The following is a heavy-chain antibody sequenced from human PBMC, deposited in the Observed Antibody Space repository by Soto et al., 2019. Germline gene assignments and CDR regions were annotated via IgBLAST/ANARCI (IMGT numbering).Heavy chain of an antibody. CDR2: ISGSGGST. Sequence: EVQLLESGGGLVQPGGSLRLSCAASGLTFSSYAMSWVRQAPGKGLEWVSAISGSGGSTYYADSMKGRFTISRDNSKNTLYLQMNGLRAEDTXXXXXXXXXWSGYYMGAYWGQGTLVT. V-gene: IGHV3-23*01. D-gene: IGHD3-3*01. J-gene: IGHJ4*02. CDR3: XXXXWSGYYMGAY. CDR1: GLTFSSYA.